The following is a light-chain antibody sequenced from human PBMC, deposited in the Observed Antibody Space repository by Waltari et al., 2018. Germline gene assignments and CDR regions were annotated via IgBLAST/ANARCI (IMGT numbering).Light chain of an antibody. CDR3: STWDSSLSGWV. V-gene: IGLV10-54*04. Sequence: QARLAQPPSVSKHLSQTATRTSPAHSHKFCKPGPAELQQHQGHPPKLLSYRNNARPSGISERFSASRSGNTASLTITGLQAEDEADYYCSTWDSSLSGWVFGGGTKLTVL. CDR1: SHKFCKPG. CDR2: RNN. J-gene: IGLJ3*02.